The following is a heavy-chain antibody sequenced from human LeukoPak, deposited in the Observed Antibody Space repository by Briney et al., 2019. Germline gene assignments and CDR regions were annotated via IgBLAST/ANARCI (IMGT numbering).Heavy chain of an antibody. V-gene: IGHV4-59*01. CDR1: GGSFSGYY. D-gene: IGHD7-27*01. J-gene: IGHJ4*02. Sequence: SETLSLTCAVYGGSFSGYYWSWIRQSPGKGLEWIGYIYYTGSTTYNPSLKSRVTISADTSKNQFSLKLSSVTAADTAVYYCASRKLGNDYWGQGTLVPVSS. CDR2: IYYTGST. CDR3: ASRKLGNDY.